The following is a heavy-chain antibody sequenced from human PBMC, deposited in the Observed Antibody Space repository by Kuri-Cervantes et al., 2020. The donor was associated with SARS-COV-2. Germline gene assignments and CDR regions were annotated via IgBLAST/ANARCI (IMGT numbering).Heavy chain of an antibody. Sequence: GGSLRLSCAASGFTFSSYAMHWVRRAPGKGLEWVAVISYDGSNKYYADSVKGRFTISRDNSKNTLYLQMNSLRAEDTAVYYCAREGIGGYDYDAFDIWGQGTMVTVSS. CDR1: GFTFSSYA. CDR2: ISYDGSNK. CDR3: AREGIGGYDYDAFDI. J-gene: IGHJ3*02. D-gene: IGHD5-12*01. V-gene: IGHV3-30-3*01.